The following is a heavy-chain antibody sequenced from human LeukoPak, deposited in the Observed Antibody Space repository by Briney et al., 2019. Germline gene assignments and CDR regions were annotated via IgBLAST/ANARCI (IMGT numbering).Heavy chain of an antibody. CDR3: AKDGGLWVSAHWGDS. J-gene: IGHJ4*02. D-gene: IGHD7-27*01. CDR1: GLTFSNAC. CDR2: ITTSDGNT. V-gene: IGHV3-23*01. Sequence: GGSLRLSCAASGLTFSNACMSWVRQAPGKELEWVSTITTSDGNTYYADSVKGRFTVSRDNSKNTLFLQMNSLRAEDTAVYYCAKDGGLWVSAHWGDSWGRGTLVTVSS.